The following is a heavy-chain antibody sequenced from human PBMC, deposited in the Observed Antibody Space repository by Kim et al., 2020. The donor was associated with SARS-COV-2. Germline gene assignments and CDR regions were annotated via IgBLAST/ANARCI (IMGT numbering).Heavy chain of an antibody. CDR3: ARNRANYFDSGGYFAFDI. CDR1: GGTFSSNA. J-gene: IGHJ3*02. CDR2: IIPILGTA. D-gene: IGHD3-22*01. V-gene: IGHV1-69*10. Sequence: SVKVSCKASGGTFSSNAISWVRQAPGQGLEWMGEIIPILGTANYAQKFQGKVTITADKSTSTVYMELSSLRSEDTAVYYCARNRANYFDSGGYFAFDIWGQGTMVTVSS.